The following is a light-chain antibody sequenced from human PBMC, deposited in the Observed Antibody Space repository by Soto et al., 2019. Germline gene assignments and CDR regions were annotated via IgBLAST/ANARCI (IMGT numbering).Light chain of an antibody. Sequence: NVMTQSPATLSVSPGERVTFSCRASQGIRNHLAWYQHKPGQAPRLLISYRSAGATGIPARFGGSGSGTEFTLTINSLQSEDFAVYYCQQFYTWPVTFGGGTKVDIK. CDR3: QQFYTWPVT. CDR2: YRS. CDR1: QGIRNH. J-gene: IGKJ4*01. V-gene: IGKV3-15*01.